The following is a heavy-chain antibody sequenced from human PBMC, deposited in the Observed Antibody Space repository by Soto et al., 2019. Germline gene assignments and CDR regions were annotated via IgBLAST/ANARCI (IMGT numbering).Heavy chain of an antibody. CDR3: ARDYYDSSGYYYYGMYV. Sequence: ASVKVSCKASGYTFTSYYVHWVRQAPGQGLEWMGIINPSGGSTSYAQKFQGRVTMTRDTSTSTVYMELSSLRSEDTAVYYCARDYYDSSGYYYYGMYVWGQGTTVTVSS. V-gene: IGHV1-46*01. D-gene: IGHD3-22*01. CDR1: GYTFTSYY. J-gene: IGHJ6*02. CDR2: INPSGGST.